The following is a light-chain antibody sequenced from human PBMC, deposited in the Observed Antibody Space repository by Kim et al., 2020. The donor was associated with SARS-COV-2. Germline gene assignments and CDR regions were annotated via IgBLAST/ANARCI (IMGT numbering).Light chain of an antibody. J-gene: IGLJ1*01. CDR2: DVS. CDR3: SSYTSTSTHV. V-gene: IGLV2-14*03. CDR1: SSDVGGYNY. Sequence: SALTQPASVSGSPGQSIAISCTGTSSDVGGYNYVSWYQQHPGKAPKFLIHDVSIRASGVSDRFSGSKSGNTASLTISGLQAEDEADYYCSSYTSTSTHVFGTGTKVTVL.